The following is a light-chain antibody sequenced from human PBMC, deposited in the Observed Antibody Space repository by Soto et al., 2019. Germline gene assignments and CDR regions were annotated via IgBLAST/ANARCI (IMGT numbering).Light chain of an antibody. CDR1: QSVSSN. CDR3: QQAGT. V-gene: IGKV3-15*01. Sequence: DIVMTQSPATLSVSPGERATLSCRASQSVSSNLAWYQQKPGQAPRLLIYGASTRATGIPARFSGSGSGTEFTLTISSLQSEDFAVYYCQQAGTFGPGTKVDIK. CDR2: GAS. J-gene: IGKJ3*01.